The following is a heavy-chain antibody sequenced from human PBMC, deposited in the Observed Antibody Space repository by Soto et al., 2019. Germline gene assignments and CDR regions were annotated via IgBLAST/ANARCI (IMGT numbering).Heavy chain of an antibody. J-gene: IGHJ6*02. D-gene: IGHD3-10*01. CDR1: GFTFSSYA. Sequence: DVQLLESGGHLVQPGGSLRLSCAASGFTFSSYAISWVRQAPGKGLEWVSSVSAVGDMTYYSDYVKGRSTISRDNSNNALFLQMNSLSIEDTALYYCARGDRGGSGSPASYYYSGLDVWGQGATVTVS. V-gene: IGHV3-23*01. CDR2: VSAVGDMT. CDR3: ARGDRGGSGSPASYYYSGLDV.